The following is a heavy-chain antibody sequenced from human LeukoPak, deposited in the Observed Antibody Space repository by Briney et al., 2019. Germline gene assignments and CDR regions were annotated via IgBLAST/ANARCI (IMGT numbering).Heavy chain of an antibody. CDR3: ARGYYDSSGYYGFDY. CDR1: GFTFDGYG. J-gene: IGHJ4*02. V-gene: IGHV3-20*04. Sequence: GSLRLSCAASGFTFDGYGMSWVRQAPGKGLEWVSGINWNGGGTGYADSVKGRFTISRDNAKNSLYLQMNSLRAEDTALYYCARGYYDSSGYYGFDYWGQGTLVTVSS. CDR2: INWNGGGT. D-gene: IGHD3-22*01.